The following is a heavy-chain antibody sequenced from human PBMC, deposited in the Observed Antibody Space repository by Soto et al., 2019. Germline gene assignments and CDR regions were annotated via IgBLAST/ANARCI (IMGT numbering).Heavy chain of an antibody. Sequence: ASETLSLTCAVSGGSISSSNWWSWVRQPPGKGLEWIGEIYHSGSTNYNPSLKSRVTISVDKSKNQFSLKLSSVTAADTAVYYCARVMYCGGDCYSGEDRVPIFDYWGQGTLVTVSS. CDR2: IYHSGST. CDR3: ARVMYCGGDCYSGEDRVPIFDY. V-gene: IGHV4-4*02. D-gene: IGHD2-21*02. CDR1: GGSISSSNW. J-gene: IGHJ4*02.